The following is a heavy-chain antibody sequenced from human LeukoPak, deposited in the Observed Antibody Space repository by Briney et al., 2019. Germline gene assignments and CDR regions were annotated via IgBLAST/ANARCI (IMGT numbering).Heavy chain of an antibody. CDR2: ISSMSGRYI. J-gene: IGHJ4*02. D-gene: IGHD2-21*02. CDR3: AKEVDCPSDCLFFHS. CDR1: GFTFSSYW. Sequence: GGSLRLSCAASGFTFSSYWMSWVRQAPGKGLGWVAFISSMSGRYIYYAESLKGRFTISSDNSRRSVFLQMNSLRPEDTALYHCAKEVDCPSDCLFFHSWGQGTLVTVSS. V-gene: IGHV3-21*04.